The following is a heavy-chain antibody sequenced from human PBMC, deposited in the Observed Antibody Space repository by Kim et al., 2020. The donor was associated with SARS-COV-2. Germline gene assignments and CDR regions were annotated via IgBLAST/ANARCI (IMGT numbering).Heavy chain of an antibody. Sequence: SETLSLTCAVYGGSFSGYYWSWIRQPPGKGLEWIGEINHSGSTNYNPSLKSRVTISVDTSKNQFSLKLSSVTAADTAVYYCARAAYYDSSGYYTYYYYY. CDR1: GGSFSGYY. J-gene: IGHJ6*01. D-gene: IGHD3-22*01. CDR2: INHSGST. V-gene: IGHV4-34*01. CDR3: ARAAYYDSSGYYTYYYYY.